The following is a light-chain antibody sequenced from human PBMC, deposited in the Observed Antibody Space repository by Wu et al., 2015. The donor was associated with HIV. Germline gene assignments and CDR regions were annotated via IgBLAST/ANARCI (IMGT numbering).Light chain of an antibody. CDR1: QSVSSKF. J-gene: IGKJ1*01. Sequence: EIVLTQSPDTLSFSPGQRATLSCRTSQSVSSKFLAWYQQKAGQVPRLLIYGTSNRATGIPDRFRGSGSGTDFTLTITRLEPEDCAVYYCQQYGDSPAWTFGQGTKVEVK. CDR3: QQYGDSPAWT. V-gene: IGKV3-20*01. CDR2: GTS.